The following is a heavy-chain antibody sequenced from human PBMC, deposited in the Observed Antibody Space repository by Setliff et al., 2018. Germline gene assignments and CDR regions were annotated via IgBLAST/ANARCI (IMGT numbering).Heavy chain of an antibody. V-gene: IGHV5-51*01. Sequence: LGASLKISCKGSGYSFTSYWIGWVRQMPGKGLEWMGIIYPGDSDTRYSPSFQGQVTISADKSISTAYLQWSSLKASDTAMYYCARRIGTGHQAFDIWGQGTMVTVSS. CDR3: ARRIGTGHQAFDI. J-gene: IGHJ3*02. CDR2: IYPGDSDT. D-gene: IGHD6-13*01. CDR1: GYSFTSYW.